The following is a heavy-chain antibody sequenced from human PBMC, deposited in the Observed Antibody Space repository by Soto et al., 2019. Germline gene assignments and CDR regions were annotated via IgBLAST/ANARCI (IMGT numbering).Heavy chain of an antibody. CDR3: ARYKTSSSDDMGFDY. J-gene: IGHJ4*02. D-gene: IGHD6-6*01. V-gene: IGHV1-2*02. CDR1: GYTFTGYY. CDR2: INPNSGGT. Sequence: SVKVSCKASGYTFTGYYMHWVRQAPGQGLEWMGWINPNSGGTNYAQKFQGRVTMTRDTSISTAYMELSRLRSDDTAVYYCARYKTSSSDDMGFDYWGQGTLVTVSS.